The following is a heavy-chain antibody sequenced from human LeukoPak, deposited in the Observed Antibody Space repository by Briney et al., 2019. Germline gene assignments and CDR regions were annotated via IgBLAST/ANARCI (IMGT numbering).Heavy chain of an antibody. J-gene: IGHJ6*04. Sequence: KPAGSLRLSCAASGLTFSSYSMNWVRQAPGKGLAWVSSISSSSSYIYYADSVKGRFTISRDNAKNSLYLQMNSLRAEDTAVYYCARDLVVPATIISHYYYYGMDVWGKGTTVTVSS. CDR1: GLTFSSYS. V-gene: IGHV3-21*01. CDR2: ISSSSSYI. CDR3: ARDLVVPATIISHYYYYGMDV. D-gene: IGHD2-2*01.